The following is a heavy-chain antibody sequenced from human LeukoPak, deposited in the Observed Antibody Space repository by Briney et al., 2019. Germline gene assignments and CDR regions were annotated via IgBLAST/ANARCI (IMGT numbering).Heavy chain of an antibody. V-gene: IGHV3-30-3*01. Sequence: GGSLRLSCAASGFTFSSYAMHWVRQAPGKGLEWVAVISYDGSNKYYADSVKGRFTISRDNSKNTLYLQMNSLRAEDTAVYYCARESAVNYYDFWSGLGFDYWGQGTLVTVSS. CDR2: ISYDGSNK. CDR1: GFTFSSYA. D-gene: IGHD3-3*01. CDR3: ARESAVNYYDFWSGLGFDY. J-gene: IGHJ4*02.